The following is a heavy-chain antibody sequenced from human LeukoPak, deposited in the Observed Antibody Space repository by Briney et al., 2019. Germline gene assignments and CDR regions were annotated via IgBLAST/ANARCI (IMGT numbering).Heavy chain of an antibody. D-gene: IGHD2-2*01. CDR3: ARDAYDYASEF. Sequence: PGGSLTLSCTVSGFTFSNYWMSWARQAPGKGLEWVANLRPDGSDKYYVDAFKRQFTIPRDNAKKLVDLQMNSLRAYVTAGYYCARDAYDYASEFGGQGTLVTVSS. V-gene: IGHV3-7*01. J-gene: IGHJ4*02. CDR2: LRPDGSDK. CDR1: GFTFSNYW.